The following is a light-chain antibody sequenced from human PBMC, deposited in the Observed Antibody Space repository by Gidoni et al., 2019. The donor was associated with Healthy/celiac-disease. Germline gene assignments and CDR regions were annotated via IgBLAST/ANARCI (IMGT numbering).Light chain of an antibody. J-gene: IGKJ4*01. V-gene: IGKV1-39*01. Sequence: DIQMTQSPSSLSASVGDRVTITCRASQSISSYLNWYQQKPGKAPKLLIYAASSLQSGVPSRFSGSGSGTDFNLTISSLQPEDFATYYCQQSYSTQSTFGGGTKVEIK. CDR3: QQSYSTQST. CDR2: AAS. CDR1: QSISSY.